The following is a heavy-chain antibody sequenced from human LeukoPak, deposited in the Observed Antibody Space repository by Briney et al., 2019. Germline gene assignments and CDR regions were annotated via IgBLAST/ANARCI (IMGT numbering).Heavy chain of an antibody. V-gene: IGHV3-48*04. CDR3: ATDIVVGLDY. CDR1: GFTFSSYS. CDR2: ISSSRSTI. Sequence: GGSLRLSCAASGFTFSSYSMNWARQAPGKGLEWISYISSSRSTIYYADSVKGRFTISRDNAKSSLYLQMNSLRAEDTAVYYCATDIVVGLDYWGQGTLVTVSS. J-gene: IGHJ4*02. D-gene: IGHD2-2*01.